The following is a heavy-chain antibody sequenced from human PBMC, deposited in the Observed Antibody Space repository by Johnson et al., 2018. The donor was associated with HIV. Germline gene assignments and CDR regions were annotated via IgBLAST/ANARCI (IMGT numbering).Heavy chain of an antibody. Sequence: QVQLVESGGGVVQPGRSLRLSCAASGFTFSTYGMHWVRQAPGKGLGWVAFISYDGSYKYYADSVKGRFTISRDNSKNTLYLQMNSLRAEDTAVYYCARDRWYSSSSGGVDDAFDIWGQGTMVTVSS. CDR3: ARDRWYSSSSGGVDDAFDI. J-gene: IGHJ3*02. CDR2: ISYDGSYK. D-gene: IGHD6-6*01. V-gene: IGHV3-30*03. CDR1: GFTFSTYG.